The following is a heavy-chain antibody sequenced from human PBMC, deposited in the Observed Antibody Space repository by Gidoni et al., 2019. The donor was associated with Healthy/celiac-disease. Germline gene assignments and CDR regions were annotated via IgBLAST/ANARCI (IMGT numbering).Heavy chain of an antibody. CDR1: GFTFSSYA. V-gene: IGHV3-23*01. D-gene: IGHD3-22*01. Sequence: EVQLLESGGGWVQPGGSLRLSCAAAGFTFSSYAMSWVRQSPGKGLEGVSSISGSGGSTYYAASVKGRFTISRDNSKNTLYLQMNSLRAEDTAVYYCAGESELVIPENPFDYWGQGTLVTVSS. J-gene: IGHJ4*02. CDR3: AGESELVIPENPFDY. CDR2: ISGSGGST.